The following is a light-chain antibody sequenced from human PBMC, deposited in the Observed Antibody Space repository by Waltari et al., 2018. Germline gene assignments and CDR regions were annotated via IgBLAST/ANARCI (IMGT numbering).Light chain of an antibody. V-gene: IGLV1-44*01. Sequence: QSVLTQPPSASGTPGQRVTISCSGSSSHIGSNSVNWYQHLPGTAPKLLIYSDNQRPAVVPDRCAGSKSGASASLAISGRQSEDEADYYCAAWDVSLNGLVFGGGTKLTVL. J-gene: IGLJ2*01. CDR3: AAWDVSLNGLV. CDR2: SDN. CDR1: SSHIGSNS.